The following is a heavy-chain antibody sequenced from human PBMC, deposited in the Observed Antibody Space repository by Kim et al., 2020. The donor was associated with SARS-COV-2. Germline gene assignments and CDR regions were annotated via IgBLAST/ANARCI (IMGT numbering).Heavy chain of an antibody. CDR3: ARAYYGMDV. Sequence: GGSLRLSCAASGFTFSSYGMHWVRQAPGKGLEWVAVISYDGSNKYYADSVKGRFTISRDNSKNTLYLQMNSLRAEDTAVYYSARAYYGMDVWGQGTTVTVSS. J-gene: IGHJ6*02. V-gene: IGHV3-30*03. CDR1: GFTFSSYG. CDR2: ISYDGSNK.